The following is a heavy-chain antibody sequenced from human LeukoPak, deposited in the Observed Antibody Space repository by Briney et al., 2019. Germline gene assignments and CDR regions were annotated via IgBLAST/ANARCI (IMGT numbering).Heavy chain of an antibody. V-gene: IGHV3-48*01. Sequence: PECSLRICCESHGRTFSRYSRTWVLQAPGKGFECISYISTTSKPIYYGDSVNGRFATSRDNGKYLLFLQMESLRVEDTAVYYCASYFDSTGYFKEAYAMWGQGTLVTVSS. CDR2: ISTTSKPI. CDR3: ASYFDSTGYFKEAYAM. CDR1: GRTFSRYS. D-gene: IGHD3-22*01. J-gene: IGHJ3*02.